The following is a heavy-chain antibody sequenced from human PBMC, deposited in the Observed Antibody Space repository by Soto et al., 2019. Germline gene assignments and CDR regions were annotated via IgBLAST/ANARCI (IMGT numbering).Heavy chain of an antibody. CDR3: TTDPAFGGVDPYYYYGMDV. V-gene: IGHV3-15*07. CDR1: GFTFSNAW. D-gene: IGHD3-16*01. J-gene: IGHJ6*02. Sequence: GGSLRLSCAASGFTFSNAWMNWVRQAPGKGLEWVGRIKSKTDGGTTDYAAPVKGRFTISRDDSKNTLYLQMNSLKTEDTAVYYCTTDPAFGGVDPYYYYGMDVWGQGTTVTVSS. CDR2: IKSKTDGGTT.